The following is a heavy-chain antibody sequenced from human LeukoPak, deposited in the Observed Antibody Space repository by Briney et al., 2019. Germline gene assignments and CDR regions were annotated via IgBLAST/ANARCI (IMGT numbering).Heavy chain of an antibody. J-gene: IGHJ3*02. CDR2: ISSSGSTI. CDR3: AREWELPTSDI. D-gene: IGHD1-26*01. V-gene: IGHV3-48*03. Sequence: PGGSLRLSCAASGFTFSSYEMNWVRQAPGKGLEWVSYISSSGSTIYYADSVKGRFTISRDNAKNSLYLQMNSLRAEDTAVYYCAREWELPTSDIWGQGTMVTVSS. CDR1: GFTFSSYE.